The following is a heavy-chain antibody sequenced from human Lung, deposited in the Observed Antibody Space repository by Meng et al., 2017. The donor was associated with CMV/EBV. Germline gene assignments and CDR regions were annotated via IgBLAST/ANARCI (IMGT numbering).Heavy chain of an antibody. V-gene: IGHV4-34*01. D-gene: IGHD3-22*01. Sequence: SXTLSFXCAVLGGSFSGYYWTGIRKLPGKGLEWIGEINHSGSTNCIPSLKSRVTISVDTSKNQFSVELSSVSAGDTAVYYCERYVDSSGYRIDYWGQGSLVTVSS. CDR2: INHSGST. CDR3: ERYVDSSGYRIDY. CDR1: GGSFSGYY. J-gene: IGHJ4*02.